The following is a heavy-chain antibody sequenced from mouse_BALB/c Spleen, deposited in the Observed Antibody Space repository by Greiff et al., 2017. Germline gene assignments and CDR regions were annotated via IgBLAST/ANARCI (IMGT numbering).Heavy chain of an antibody. CDR2: IWSGGST. CDR1: GFSLTSYG. CDR3: ARGTFYYAMDY. Sequence: VQVVESGPGLVQPSQSLSITCTVSGFSLTSYGVHWVRQSPGKGLEWLGVIWSGGSTDYNAAFISRLSISKDNSKSQVFFKMNSLQANDTAIYYCARGTFYYAMDYWGQGTSVTVSS. J-gene: IGHJ4*01. V-gene: IGHV2-2*02.